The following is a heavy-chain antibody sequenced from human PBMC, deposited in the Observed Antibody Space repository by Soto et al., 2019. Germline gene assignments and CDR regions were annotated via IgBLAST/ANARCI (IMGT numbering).Heavy chain of an antibody. CDR3: TRGGRSTSYYWEF. J-gene: IGHJ4*02. CDR2: ISRGGGDT. CDR1: GLSFSDYS. D-gene: IGHD3-10*01. Sequence: VQLVESGGGLVKPGGSLRLSCAASGLSFSDYSMTWLRQAPGKGPEWVARISRGGGDTEYADTVKGRFTISRDNAKNSLYLQMDSMRAEDTAVYYCTRGGRSTSYYWEFWGQGTLVTVSS. V-gene: IGHV3-11*06.